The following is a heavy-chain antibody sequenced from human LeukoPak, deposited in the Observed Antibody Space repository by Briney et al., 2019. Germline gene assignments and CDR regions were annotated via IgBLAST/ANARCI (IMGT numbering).Heavy chain of an antibody. CDR2: IYYSGST. V-gene: IGHV4-31*03. D-gene: IGHD3-22*01. CDR3: ASVSYDTSLQH. J-gene: IGHJ1*01. CDR1: GGSISSGGYF. Sequence: SQTLSLICTVSGGSISSGGYFWSWIRQHPGKGLEWIGYIYYSGSTYYNPSLKGRVTISVDTSKNQFSLRLSSVTAADTAIYYCASVSYDTSLQHWGQGTLVTVSS.